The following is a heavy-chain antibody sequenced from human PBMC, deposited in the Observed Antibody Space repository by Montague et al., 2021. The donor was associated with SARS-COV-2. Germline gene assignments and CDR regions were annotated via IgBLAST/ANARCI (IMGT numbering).Heavy chain of an antibody. CDR1: GGSISSSSYY. CDR3: ARRVVGGWYATTPEHDY. Sequence: SETLSLTCTVSGGSISSSSYYWGWIRQPPGKGLEWIGSIYYSGSTYYNPSLKSRVTISVDTSKNQFSLKLSSVTAADTAVDYCARRVVGGWYATTPEHDYWGQGTLVTVSS. V-gene: IGHV4-39*01. J-gene: IGHJ4*02. CDR2: IYYSGST. D-gene: IGHD6-19*01.